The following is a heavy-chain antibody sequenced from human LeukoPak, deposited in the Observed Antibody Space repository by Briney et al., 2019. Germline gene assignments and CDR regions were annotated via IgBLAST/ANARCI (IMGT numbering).Heavy chain of an antibody. CDR3: AITSSAETYYYFDY. D-gene: IGHD3-22*01. CDR2: IYYSGST. Sequence: SETLSFTCTVSGGSISSYYWSWIRQPPGKGPEWIGYIYYSGSTNYNPSLKSRVTISVDTSKNQFSLKLSSVTAADTAVYYCAITSSAETYYYFDYWGQGTLVTVSS. V-gene: IGHV4-59*01. J-gene: IGHJ4*02. CDR1: GGSISSYY.